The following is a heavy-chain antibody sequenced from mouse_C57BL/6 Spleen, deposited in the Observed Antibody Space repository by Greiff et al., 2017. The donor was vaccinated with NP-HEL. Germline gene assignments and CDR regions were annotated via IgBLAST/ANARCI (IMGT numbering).Heavy chain of an antibody. CDR1: GYTFTSYW. Sequence: QVQLQQPGAELVKPGASVKLSCKASGYTFTSYWMHWVKQRPGQGLEWIGMIHPNSGSTNYNEKFKSKATLTVDKSSSTAYMQLSSLTSEDSAVYYCARRVYYYGSSYPLYFDYWGQGTTLTVSS. D-gene: IGHD1-1*01. J-gene: IGHJ2*01. CDR2: IHPNSGST. CDR3: ARRVYYYGSSYPLYFDY. V-gene: IGHV1-64*01.